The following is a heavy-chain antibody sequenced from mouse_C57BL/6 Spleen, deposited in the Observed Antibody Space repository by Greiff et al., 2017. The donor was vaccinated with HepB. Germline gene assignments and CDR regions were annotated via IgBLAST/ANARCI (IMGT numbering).Heavy chain of an antibody. CDR1: GYTFTSYW. V-gene: IGHV1-74*01. CDR2: IHPSDSDT. J-gene: IGHJ3*01. D-gene: IGHD1-1*01. CDR3: ANDCGSSPFAY. Sequence: QVQLQQPGAELVKPGASVKVSCKASGYTFTSYWMHWVKPRPGQGLEWIGRIHPSDSDTHYNQKFKGKATLTVDKSSSTAYMQLSSLTSEDSAVDYCANDCGSSPFAYWGQGTLVTVAA.